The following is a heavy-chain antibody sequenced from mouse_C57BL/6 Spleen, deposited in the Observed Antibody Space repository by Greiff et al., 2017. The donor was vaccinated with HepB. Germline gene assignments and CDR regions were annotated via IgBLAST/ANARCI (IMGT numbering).Heavy chain of an antibody. D-gene: IGHD2-3*01. CDR2: INPSSGYT. CDR1: GYTFTSYT. J-gene: IGHJ3*01. CDR3: ASPLYDGYSWFAY. V-gene: IGHV1-4*01. Sequence: VQLQQSGAELARPGASVKMSCKASGYTFTSYTMHWVKQRPGQGLEWIGYINPSSGYTKYNQKFKDKVTLTADKSSSTAYMQLSSLTSEDSAVYYGASPLYDGYSWFAYWGQGTLVTVSA.